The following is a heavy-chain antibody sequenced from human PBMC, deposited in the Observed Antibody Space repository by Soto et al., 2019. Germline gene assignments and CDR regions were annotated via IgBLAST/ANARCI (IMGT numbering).Heavy chain of an antibody. CDR2: IYYSGST. V-gene: IGHV4-39*01. CDR1: GGSISSSSYY. D-gene: IGHD4-17*01. CDR3: ARHGEGYGDYYYYYYGMDV. Sequence: QLQLQESGPGLVKPSETLSLTCTVSGGSISSSSYYWGWIRQPPGKGLEWIGSIYYSGSTHYNPSLKSRVTISVDTSKNPFSLKLSSVTAADTAVYYCARHGEGYGDYYYYYYGMDVWGQGTTVTVSS. J-gene: IGHJ6*02.